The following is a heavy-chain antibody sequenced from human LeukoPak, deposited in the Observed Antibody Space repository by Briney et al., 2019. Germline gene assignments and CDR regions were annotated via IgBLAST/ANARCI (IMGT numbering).Heavy chain of an antibody. CDR1: GGSISSGDYY. CDR3: ARGLVDQLLSSRHLSPQNWFDP. V-gene: IGHV4-61*02. Sequence: TLSLTCTVSGGSISSGDYYWSWIRQPAGKGLEWIGRIYTSGSTNYNPSLKSRVTISVDTSKNQFSLKLSSVTAADTAVYYCARGLVDQLLSSRHLSPQNWFDPWGQGTLVTVSS. CDR2: IYTSGST. D-gene: IGHD2-2*01. J-gene: IGHJ5*02.